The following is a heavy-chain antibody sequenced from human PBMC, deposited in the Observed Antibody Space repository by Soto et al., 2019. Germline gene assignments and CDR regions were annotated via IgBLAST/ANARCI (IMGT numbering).Heavy chain of an antibody. CDR2: INHSGST. CDR1: GGSFSGYY. D-gene: IGHD3-10*01. V-gene: IGHV4-34*01. J-gene: IGHJ6*03. CDR3: ERITMVRGVIPGYYYMDV. Sequence: SETLSLTCAVYGGSFSGYYWSWIRQPPGKGLEWIGEINHSGSTNYNPSLKSRVTISVDTSKNQFSLKLSSVTAADTAVYYCERITMVRGVIPGYYYMDVWGKGTTVTVSS.